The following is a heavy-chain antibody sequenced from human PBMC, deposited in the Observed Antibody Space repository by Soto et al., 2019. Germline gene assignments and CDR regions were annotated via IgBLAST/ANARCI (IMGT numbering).Heavy chain of an antibody. CDR3: ARDEAYCSGGSCYSDL. D-gene: IGHD2-15*01. V-gene: IGHV3-33*01. CDR1: GFTFSSYG. CDR2: IWYDGSNK. J-gene: IGHJ2*01. Sequence: QVQLVESGGGVVQPGRSLRLSCAASGFTFSSYGMHWVRQAPGKGLEWVAVIWYDGSNKYYADSVKGRFTISRDNSKNTLYRQMNSLRAEDTAVYYCARDEAYCSGGSCYSDLWGRGTLVTVSS.